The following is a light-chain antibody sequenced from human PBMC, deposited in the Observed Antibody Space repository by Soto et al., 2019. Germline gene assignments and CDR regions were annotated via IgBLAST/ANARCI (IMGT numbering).Light chain of an antibody. Sequence: EIVLTQSPDTLSLSPGERATLSCRASQSLSSAYLVWYQQKPGQAPRLLMFAASSRATGTPDRFSGSGSGTDVTLTISRLEPEDFAVYYCQQYGTSPRTFGQGTKVEIK. CDR2: AAS. V-gene: IGKV3-20*01. J-gene: IGKJ1*01. CDR3: QQYGTSPRT. CDR1: QSLSSAY.